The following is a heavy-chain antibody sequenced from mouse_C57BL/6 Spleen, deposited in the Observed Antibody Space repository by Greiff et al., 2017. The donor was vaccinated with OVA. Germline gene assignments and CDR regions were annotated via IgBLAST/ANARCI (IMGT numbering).Heavy chain of an antibody. CDR3: ARSFYYGNYDYAMDY. J-gene: IGHJ4*01. D-gene: IGHD2-1*01. CDR2: IDPSDSYT. V-gene: IGHV1-50*01. Sequence: VKLQQPGAELVKPGASVKLSCKASGYTFTSYWMQWVKQRPGQGLEWIGEIDPSDSYTNYNQKFKGKATLTVDTSSSTAYMQLSSLTSEDSAVYYCARSFYYGNYDYAMDYWGQGTSVTVSS. CDR1: GYTFTSYW.